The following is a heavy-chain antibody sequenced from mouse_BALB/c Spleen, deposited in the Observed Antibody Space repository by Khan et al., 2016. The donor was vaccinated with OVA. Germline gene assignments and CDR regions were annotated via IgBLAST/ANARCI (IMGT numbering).Heavy chain of an antibody. V-gene: IGHV2-6-5*01. CDR1: GFSLTDYA. CDR2: LWGGGSK. J-gene: IGHJ4*01. CDR3: AKDPPYYAMDY. Sequence: VKLEESGPGLVAPSQSLSITCTVSGFSLTDYAVSWIRQPPGKGLEWLGVLWGGGSKYYNSALKSRLSISTDDSKSQVFLKMNSLQTDDTAMYXCAKDPPYYAMDYWGQGTSVSVSS.